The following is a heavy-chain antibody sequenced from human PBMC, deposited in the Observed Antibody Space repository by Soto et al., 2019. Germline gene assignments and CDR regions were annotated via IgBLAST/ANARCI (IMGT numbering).Heavy chain of an antibody. CDR3: ARGEVSTRTFDY. Sequence: LKISCKGSGYNFAGYWIALVRQMPGKGLELMGIIYPSDSDTRYRPSFQGQVTISADKSISSAYLQWSSLRASDIAMYYCARGEVSTRTFDYWGQGTPVTVSS. J-gene: IGHJ4*02. CDR2: IYPSDSDT. V-gene: IGHV5-51*01. CDR1: GYNFAGYW. D-gene: IGHD1-1*01.